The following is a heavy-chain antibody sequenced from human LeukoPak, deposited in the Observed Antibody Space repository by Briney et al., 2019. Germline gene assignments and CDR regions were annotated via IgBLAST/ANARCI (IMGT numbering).Heavy chain of an antibody. D-gene: IGHD2-21*02. J-gene: IGHJ3*02. Sequence: GRSLTLSCAASGFTFSSYGMHWVRQAPGKGLEWVALISYDGIIKYNADSVKGRSTISRDNPKKTLYLQMNSLTLEDTAVYYCAKLPYCGGDCYAGASDIWGQGTMVTVSS. CDR1: GFTFSSYG. CDR3: AKLPYCGGDCYAGASDI. V-gene: IGHV3-30*18. CDR2: ISYDGIIK.